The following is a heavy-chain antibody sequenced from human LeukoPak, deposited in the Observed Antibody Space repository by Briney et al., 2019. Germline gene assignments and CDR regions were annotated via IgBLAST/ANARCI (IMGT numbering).Heavy chain of an antibody. CDR2: IWYDGSSK. D-gene: IGHD2-2*01. J-gene: IGHJ4*02. Sequence: PGGSLRLSCAASGFTFNNYGMYWVRQAPGKGLEWVAFIWYDGSSKNYADSVKGRFTISRDNPKSTLYLQMDSLRDEDTAVYYCAKDLHLSSTFPGSDWGQGTLVTVSS. CDR1: GFTFNNYG. V-gene: IGHV3-30*02. CDR3: AKDLHLSSTFPGSD.